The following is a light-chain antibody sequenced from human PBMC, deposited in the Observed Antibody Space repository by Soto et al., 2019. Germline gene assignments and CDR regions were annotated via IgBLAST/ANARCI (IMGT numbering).Light chain of an antibody. J-gene: IGLJ1*01. CDR2: GNS. V-gene: IGLV1-40*01. CDR3: QSYDSSLSVYV. CDR1: SSNIGAVYD. Sequence: QSALTQPPSVSGSPGQRVTISCTWISSNIGAVYDVHWYQQLPGTAPKLLIYGNSNRPSGVPDRFSGSKSGTSASLAITGLQAEDEADYYCQSYDSSLSVYVFGTGTKVPS.